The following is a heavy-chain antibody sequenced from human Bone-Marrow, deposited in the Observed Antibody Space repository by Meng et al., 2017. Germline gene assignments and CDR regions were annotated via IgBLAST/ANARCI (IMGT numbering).Heavy chain of an antibody. CDR3: ARIDIAAAGNPYFDY. J-gene: IGHJ4*02. CDR2: IFSNDEK. Sequence: SGPTLVKPTETLTLTCTVSGFSPSNARMGVSWIRQPPGKALEWLAHIFSNDEKSYSTSLKSRLTISKDTSKSQVVLTMTNMDPVDTATYYCARIDIAAAGNPYFDYWGQGTLVTVSS. CDR1: GFSPSNARMG. D-gene: IGHD6-13*01. V-gene: IGHV2-26*01.